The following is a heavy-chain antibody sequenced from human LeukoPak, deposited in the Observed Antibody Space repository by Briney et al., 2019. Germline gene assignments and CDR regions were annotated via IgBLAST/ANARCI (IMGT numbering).Heavy chain of an antibody. CDR1: DDSLSSVRSS. CDR2: MHNTGSN. V-gene: IGHV4-39*02. Sequence: SETLSLTCSVSDDSLSSVRSSWGWARQPPGRGLEWIGRMHNTGSNYYNPYLESRITMFVDSDMKYCSLKMPSVTAADTGVYYCVRRATSSEHFPPPFDYWGQGTLVSVSS. CDR3: VRRATSSEHFPPPFDY. J-gene: IGHJ4*02. D-gene: IGHD3-22*01.